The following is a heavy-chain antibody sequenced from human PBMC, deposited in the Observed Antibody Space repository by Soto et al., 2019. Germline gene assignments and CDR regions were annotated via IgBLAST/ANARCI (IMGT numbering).Heavy chain of an antibody. CDR2: IGGAGDT. CDR1: GFTFSDYV. CDR3: AKDGTTGGQHYYAMDV. D-gene: IGHD2-15*01. V-gene: IGHV3-23*01. Sequence: GGSLRLSCEASGFTFSDYVMNWVLQGPGKGLEWVSTIGGAGDTYYADSVKGRFTISRDTSRNTLFLQMNSLRAEETALYFCAKDGTTGGQHYYAMDVWGQGTTVTVSS. J-gene: IGHJ6*02.